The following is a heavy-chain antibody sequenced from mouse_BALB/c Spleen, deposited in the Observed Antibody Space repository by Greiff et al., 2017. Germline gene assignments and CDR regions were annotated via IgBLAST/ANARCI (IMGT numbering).Heavy chain of an antibody. D-gene: IGHD1-1*01. Sequence: EVQGVESGAELVRPGASVKLSCTASGFNIKDTYMHWVKQRPEQGLEWIGRIDPANGNTKYDPKFQGKATITADTSSNTAYLQLSSLTSEDTAVYYCVNYYGSRGFAYWGQGTLVTVSA. CDR1: GFNIKDTY. V-gene: IGHV14-3*02. J-gene: IGHJ3*01. CDR3: VNYYGSRGFAY. CDR2: IDPANGNT.